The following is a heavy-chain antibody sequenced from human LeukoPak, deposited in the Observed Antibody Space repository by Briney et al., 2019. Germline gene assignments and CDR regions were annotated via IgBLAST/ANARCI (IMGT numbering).Heavy chain of an antibody. CDR1: GFTFSSYS. Sequence: GGSLRLSCAASGFTFSSYSMNWVRQAPGKGLEWVSSISSSSSYIYYADSVKGRFTISRDNAKNSLYLQMNSLRAEDTAVYYCATQRDGYSHDAFDIWGQGTMVTVFS. V-gene: IGHV3-21*01. CDR2: ISSSSSYI. CDR3: ATQRDGYSHDAFDI. J-gene: IGHJ3*02. D-gene: IGHD5-24*01.